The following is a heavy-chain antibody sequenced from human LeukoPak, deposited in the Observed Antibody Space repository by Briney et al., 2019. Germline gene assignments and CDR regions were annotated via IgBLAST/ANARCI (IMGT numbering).Heavy chain of an antibody. CDR1: GYTFTSYY. V-gene: IGHV1-46*01. Sequence: VASVKVSCKASGYTFTSYYMHWVRQAPGQGLEWMGIINPSGGSTSYAQKFQGRVTMTRDTSTSTVYMELSSLRSEDTAVYYCASGDMITFGGVIGGFDYWGQGTLVTVSS. CDR3: ASGDMITFGGVIGGFDY. CDR2: INPSGGST. J-gene: IGHJ4*02. D-gene: IGHD3-16*01.